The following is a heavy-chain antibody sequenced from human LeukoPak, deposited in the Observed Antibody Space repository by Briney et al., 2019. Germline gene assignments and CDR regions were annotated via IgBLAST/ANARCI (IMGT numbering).Heavy chain of an antibody. CDR3: TTAGYSSSWYHDY. V-gene: IGHV3-15*01. Sequence: GGSLRLSCAASGFTFSNAWMGWVRQAPGKGLEWVGRIKSKTDGGTTDYAAPVKGRFTISRDDSKNTLYVQMNSLKTEDTAVYYCTTAGYSSSWYHDYWGQGTLVTVSS. J-gene: IGHJ4*02. D-gene: IGHD6-13*01. CDR1: GFTFSNAW. CDR2: IKSKTDGGTT.